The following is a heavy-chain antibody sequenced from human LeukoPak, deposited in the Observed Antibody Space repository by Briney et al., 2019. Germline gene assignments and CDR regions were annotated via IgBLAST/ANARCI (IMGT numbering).Heavy chain of an antibody. CDR1: GFTFSDYT. CDR3: AKDQFLITFGGKDY. CDR2: IRYDGSNK. J-gene: IGHJ4*02. V-gene: IGHV3-30*02. Sequence: GGSLRLSCAASGFTFSDYTMNWVRQAPGKGLEWVAFIRYDGSNKYYADSVKGRFTISRDNSKNTLYLQMNSLRAEDTAVYYCAKDQFLITFGGKDYWGQGTLVTVSS. D-gene: IGHD3-16*01.